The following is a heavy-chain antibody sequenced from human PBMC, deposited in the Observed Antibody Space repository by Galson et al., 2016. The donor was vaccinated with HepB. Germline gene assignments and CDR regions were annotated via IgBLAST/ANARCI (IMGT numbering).Heavy chain of an antibody. V-gene: IGHV1-69*13. CDR1: GDSFNNYA. J-gene: IGHJ2*01. CDR2: IIPIFGTT. Sequence: SVKVSCKASGDSFNNYAFSWVRQAPGQGLEWLGGIIPIFGTTRSAQKFEGRLNITADESTSTAYLELSSLRSEDTAVYYCATERGIFVDWYFDLWGRGTLVSVS. CDR3: ATERGIFVDWYFDL. D-gene: IGHD5-24*01.